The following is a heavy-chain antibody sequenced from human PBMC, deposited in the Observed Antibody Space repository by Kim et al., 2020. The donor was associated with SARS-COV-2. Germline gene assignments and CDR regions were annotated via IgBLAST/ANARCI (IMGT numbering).Heavy chain of an antibody. CDR3: AKVGGSRGYYYYYYGMDV. Sequence: GGSLRLSCAASGFTFSSYAMSWVRQAPGKGLEWVSAISGSGGSTYYADSVKGRFTISRDNSKNTLYLQMNSLRAEDTAVYYCAKVGGSRGYYYYYYGMDVWGQGTTVTVSS. J-gene: IGHJ6*02. CDR1: GFTFSSYA. CDR2: ISGSGGST. D-gene: IGHD2-15*01. V-gene: IGHV3-23*01.